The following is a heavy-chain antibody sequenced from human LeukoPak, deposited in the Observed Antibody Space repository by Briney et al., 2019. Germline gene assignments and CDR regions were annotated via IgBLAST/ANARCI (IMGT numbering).Heavy chain of an antibody. V-gene: IGHV3-30*18. D-gene: IGHD2-8*01. CDR3: AKDRCEN. CDR1: GFTFRTYS. CDR2: ISYDGSNK. J-gene: IGHJ3*01. Sequence: GGSLRLSCAASGFTFRTYSIHWVRQAPGKGLEWVAVISYDGSNKYYADSVKGRFTISRDNSKNTLYLQMNSLRAEDTAVYYCAKDRCENWGQGTMVTVSS.